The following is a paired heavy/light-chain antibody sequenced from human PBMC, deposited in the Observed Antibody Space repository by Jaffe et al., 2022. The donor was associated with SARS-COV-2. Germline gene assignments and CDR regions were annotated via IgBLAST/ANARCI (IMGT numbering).Heavy chain of an antibody. V-gene: IGHV2-5*02. D-gene: IGHD3-9*01. J-gene: IGHJ5*01. CDR3: VHNRPNHVDWLNYRGFFDS. CDR1: GFSLTSTGVG. Sequence: QITLKESGPTLVKPLETLTLTCHVSGFSLTSTGVGVGWIRQPPGKALEWLALIYWDNDKRYSPSLRTRLTVTRDTSKNQVVLKMTYVDPADTATYFCVHNRPNHVDWLNYRGFFDSWGQGIRVSVSS. CDR2: IYWDNDK.
Light chain of an antibody. CDR1: QTILNY. V-gene: IGKV1-39*01. J-gene: IGKJ4*01. Sequence: DIQMTQSPSSLSASVGDRVTITCRTSQTILNYLNWYQQKPGRAPKLLIFAASNLQSGVPSRFAATGSETAFTLTISSLQPEDFAIYYCQQSYDFPHTFGGGTRVEI. CDR3: QQSYDFPHT. CDR2: AAS.